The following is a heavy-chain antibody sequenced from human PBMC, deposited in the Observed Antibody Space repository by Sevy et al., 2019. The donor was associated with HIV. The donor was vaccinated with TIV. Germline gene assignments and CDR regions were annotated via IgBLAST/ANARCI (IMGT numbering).Heavy chain of an antibody. J-gene: IGHJ4*02. Sequence: GESLKISCKGSGYSFANYWIGWVRQMPGKGLEWMGIIYPRDSDTRYSPSFQGQVTISAVKSITTAYLQWSSLKASDTAMHYCARQPAGGEYYFDYWGQGTLVTVSS. V-gene: IGHV5-51*01. CDR2: IYPRDSDT. D-gene: IGHD3-10*01. CDR1: GYSFANYW. CDR3: ARQPAGGEYYFDY.